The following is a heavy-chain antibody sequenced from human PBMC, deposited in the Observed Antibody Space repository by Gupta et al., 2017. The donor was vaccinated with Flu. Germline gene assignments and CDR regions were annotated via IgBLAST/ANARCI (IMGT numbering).Heavy chain of an antibody. CDR2: IYHSGRT. J-gene: IGHJ4*02. D-gene: IGHD2-2*01. Sequence: QPPGKGLEWIEEIYHSGRTNYNPSLKSRVTISVDKSKNQFSLKLSSMTAADTAVYYCAGDYCSSTNCPTHFDYWGQGTLVTVSS. CDR3: AGDYCSSTNCPTHFDY. V-gene: IGHV4-4*02.